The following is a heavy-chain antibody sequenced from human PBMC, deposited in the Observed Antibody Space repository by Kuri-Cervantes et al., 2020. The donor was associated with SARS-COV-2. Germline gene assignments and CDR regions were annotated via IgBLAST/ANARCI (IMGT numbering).Heavy chain of an antibody. CDR3: AKALSGCAGDCPTR. J-gene: IGHJ4*02. D-gene: IGHD2-21*01. CDR2: TYYRSKWYN. Sequence: SQTLSLTCAISGDSVSSDSAAWNWIRQSPSRGLEWLGRTYYRSKWYNNYAPSVKTRISITPDTSKNQFSVQLNSVTPEDTAVYYCAKALSGCAGDCPTRWGQGTLVTVSS. CDR1: GDSVSSDSAA. V-gene: IGHV6-1*01.